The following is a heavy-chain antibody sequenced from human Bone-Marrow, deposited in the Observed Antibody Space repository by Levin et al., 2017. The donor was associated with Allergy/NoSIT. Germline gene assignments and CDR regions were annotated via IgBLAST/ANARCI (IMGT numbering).Heavy chain of an antibody. J-gene: IGHJ4*02. CDR3: ATFDYSSYGYYFDY. D-gene: IGHD4-11*01. CDR1: GFNFRAYA. Sequence: GGSLRLSCAVSGFNFRAYAMTWVRQAPGKGLEWVSTIRSSDDSTYYRDSVKGRFIVSRDSSEDTLYLDMHSLRAEDTALYYCATFDYSSYGYYFDYWGQGTPVTVS. CDR2: IRSSDDST. V-gene: IGHV3-23*01.